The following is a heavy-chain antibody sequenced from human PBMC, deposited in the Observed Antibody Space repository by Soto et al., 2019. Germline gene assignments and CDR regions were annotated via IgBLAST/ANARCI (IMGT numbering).Heavy chain of an antibody. Sequence: AVKVSCNASGSTFSSYAISWVRQAAGLCLEWMGGVIPIFGTANYAQKFQGRVTITADKSTRTAYMDMRRMRSEDKAVYYCAQQARSRWQHLFTGDYYYYGMDVWGQGTTVNVSS. D-gene: IGHD6-13*01. V-gene: IGHV1-69*06. CDR3: AQQARSRWQHLFTGDYYYYGMDV. CDR1: GSTFSSYA. J-gene: IGHJ6*02. CDR2: VIPIFGTA.